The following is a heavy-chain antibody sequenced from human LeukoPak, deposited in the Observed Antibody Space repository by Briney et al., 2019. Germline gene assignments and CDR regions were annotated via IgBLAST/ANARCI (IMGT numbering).Heavy chain of an antibody. CDR3: AKPNTYYYDSSGYYYFDY. V-gene: IGHV3-23*01. CDR1: GFTFSSYT. Sequence: GGSLRLSCAASGFTFSSYTMTWVRQAPGKGLEWVSGISGNGVATYYADSVKGRFTISRDNSKNTLYLQMNSLRAEDTAVYYCAKPNTYYYDSSGYYYFDYWGQGTLVTVSS. D-gene: IGHD3-22*01. J-gene: IGHJ4*02. CDR2: ISGNGVAT.